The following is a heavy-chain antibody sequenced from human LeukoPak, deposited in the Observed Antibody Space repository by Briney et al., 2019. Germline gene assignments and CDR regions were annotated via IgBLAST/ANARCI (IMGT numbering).Heavy chain of an antibody. Sequence: PSETLSLTCTVSGGSIGSYYWNWIRQPPGKGLEWIGYVSYSGSTNYNPSLKSRVTMSVDKSKNQFPLKLSSVTAADTAVYFCARATSGYYFDFWDQGTLVTVSS. D-gene: IGHD3-22*01. CDR3: ARATSGYYFDF. J-gene: IGHJ4*02. CDR1: GGSIGSYY. V-gene: IGHV4-59*01. CDR2: VSYSGST.